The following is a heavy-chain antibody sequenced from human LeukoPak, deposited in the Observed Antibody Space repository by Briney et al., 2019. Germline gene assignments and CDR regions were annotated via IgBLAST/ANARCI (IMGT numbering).Heavy chain of an antibody. Sequence: KTSETLSLTCSVSGYSFTSGHYWGWIRQPPGKGLEWIGNIYHTGGTHYNPSLKSRVTISVDTSKNQFSLKLSSVTAADTAVYYCARYCSSTSCILRGFDYWGQGTLVTVSS. CDR3: ARYCSSTSCILRGFDY. CDR2: IYHTGGT. D-gene: IGHD2-2*01. J-gene: IGHJ4*02. V-gene: IGHV4-38-2*01. CDR1: GYSFTSGHY.